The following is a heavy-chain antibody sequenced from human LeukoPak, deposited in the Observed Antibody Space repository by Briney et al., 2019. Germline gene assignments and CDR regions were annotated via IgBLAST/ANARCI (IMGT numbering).Heavy chain of an antibody. Sequence: SETLSLTCIVSGGSINRYYWNWIRQPPGKGLEWIGHIYHSGSTNYNPSLKSRVTISVDTSKNQFSLKLTSVTAADTAVYYCARHRGEADGYNPFDYWGQGTLVTVSS. J-gene: IGHJ4*02. V-gene: IGHV4-59*08. CDR1: GGSINRYY. D-gene: IGHD5-24*01. CDR3: ARHRGEADGYNPFDY. CDR2: IYHSGST.